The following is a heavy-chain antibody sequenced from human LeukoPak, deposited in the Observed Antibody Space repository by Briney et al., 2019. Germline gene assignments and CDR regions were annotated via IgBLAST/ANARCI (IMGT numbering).Heavy chain of an antibody. Sequence: PGGSLRLSCAASGFTFSSYSMNWVRQAPGKGLEWVSSISSSSSYIYYADSVKGRFTISRDNAKNSLYLQMNSLRAEDTAVYYCAREGGIAVAGTGGDYWGQGTLVTVSS. CDR2: ISSSSSYI. D-gene: IGHD6-19*01. CDR1: GFTFSSYS. J-gene: IGHJ4*02. V-gene: IGHV3-21*01. CDR3: AREGGIAVAGTGGDY.